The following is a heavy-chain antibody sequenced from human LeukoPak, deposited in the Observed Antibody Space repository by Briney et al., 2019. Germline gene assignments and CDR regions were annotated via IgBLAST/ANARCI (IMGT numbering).Heavy chain of an antibody. CDR2: IYHSGSS. D-gene: IGHD2-21*01. V-gene: IGHV4-31*03. Sequence: SETPSLTCTVSGGSISSGGYYWSWIRQHPGKGLEWIGDIYHSGSSDYNPSLKSRITISIDTSKNQFSLKLSSVTAADTAVYFCARAYGTYYFDYWGQGTLVTVSS. CDR1: GGSISSGGYY. CDR3: ARAYGTYYFDY. J-gene: IGHJ4*02.